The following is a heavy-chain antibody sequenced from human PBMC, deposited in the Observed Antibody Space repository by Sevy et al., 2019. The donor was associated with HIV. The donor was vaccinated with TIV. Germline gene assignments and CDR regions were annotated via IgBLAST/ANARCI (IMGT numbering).Heavy chain of an antibody. CDR3: ARSTYYYDSSGYPLNWFDP. D-gene: IGHD3-22*01. J-gene: IGHJ5*02. CDR2: IIPIFGTA. Sequence: ASVKVSCKASGGTFSSYAISWVRQAPGQGLEWMGRIIPIFGTANYAQKFQGRVTFTADESTSTAYMELSSLRSEDTAVYYCARSTYYYDSSGYPLNWFDPWGQGTLVTVSS. CDR1: GGTFSSYA. V-gene: IGHV1-69*13.